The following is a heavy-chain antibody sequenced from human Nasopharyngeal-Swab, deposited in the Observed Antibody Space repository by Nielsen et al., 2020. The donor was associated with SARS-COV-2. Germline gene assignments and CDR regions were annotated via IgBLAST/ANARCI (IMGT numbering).Heavy chain of an antibody. D-gene: IGHD6-19*01. V-gene: IGHV3-21*01. Sequence: GESLKISCAASGFTFSSYSMNWVRQAPGKGLEWVSSISSSSSYIYCADSVKGRFTISRDNAKNSLYLQMNSLRAEDTAVYYCARDRRPSSGWYSSAFDIWGQGTMVTVSS. CDR2: ISSSSSYI. J-gene: IGHJ3*02. CDR3: ARDRRPSSGWYSSAFDI. CDR1: GFTFSSYS.